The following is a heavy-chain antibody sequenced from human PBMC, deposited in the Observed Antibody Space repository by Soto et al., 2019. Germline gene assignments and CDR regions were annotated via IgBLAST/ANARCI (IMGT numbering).Heavy chain of an antibody. V-gene: IGHV4-39*01. Sequence: SETLSLTCTVSGGPISSSSYYWGWIRQPPGKGLEWIGSIYYSGSTYYNPSLKSRVTISVETSKNQFSLKLSSVTAADTAVYYCASYYYDSSGYYYVPGVYWGQGTLVTVSS. CDR1: GGPISSSSYY. CDR3: ASYYYDSSGYYYVPGVY. CDR2: IYYSGST. J-gene: IGHJ4*02. D-gene: IGHD3-22*01.